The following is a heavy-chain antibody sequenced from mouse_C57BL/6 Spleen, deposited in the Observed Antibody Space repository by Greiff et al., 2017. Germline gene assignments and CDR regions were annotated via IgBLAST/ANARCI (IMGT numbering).Heavy chain of an antibody. V-gene: IGHV1-55*01. D-gene: IGHD1-1*01. CDR2: IYPGSGST. CDR3: ASHYGSSYWFAY. Sequence: QVQLQQPGAELVKPGASVKMSCKASGYTFTSYWITWVKQRPGQGLEWIGDIYPGSGSTNYNEKFKSKATLTVDKSSSTAYMELRSLTSEDSAVYFCASHYGSSYWFAYWGQGTLVTVSA. CDR1: GYTFTSYW. J-gene: IGHJ3*01.